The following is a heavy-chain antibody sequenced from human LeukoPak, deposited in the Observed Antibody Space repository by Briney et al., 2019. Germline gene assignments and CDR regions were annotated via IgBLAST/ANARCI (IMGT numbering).Heavy chain of an antibody. CDR1: GFTFDDYA. CDR3: AKGGLRFLSAWPWNT. V-gene: IGHV3-9*01. J-gene: IGHJ3*02. D-gene: IGHD3-3*01. CDR2: ISWNSGSI. Sequence: GGSLRLSCAASGFTFDDYAMHWVRQAPGKGLEWVSGISWNSGSIGYADSAKGRFTISRDNAKNSLYLQMNSLRAEDTALYYCAKGGLRFLSAWPWNTWGQGTMVTISS.